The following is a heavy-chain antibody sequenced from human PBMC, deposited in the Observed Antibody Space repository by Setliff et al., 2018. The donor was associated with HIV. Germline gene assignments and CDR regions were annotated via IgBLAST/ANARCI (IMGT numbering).Heavy chain of an antibody. Sequence: LRLSCVASDFRFSDSAMSWVRQTPGKGLEYVSSITDTGSKTYYADSVKGRFTISRDNSKNTVYLQMVSLRAEDTALYFCAKDRLFPRLWGQGTQVTVPQ. J-gene: IGHJ4*02. CDR3: AKDRLFPRL. CDR1: DFRFSDSA. V-gene: IGHV3-23*01. CDR2: ITDTGSKT. D-gene: IGHD2-21*01.